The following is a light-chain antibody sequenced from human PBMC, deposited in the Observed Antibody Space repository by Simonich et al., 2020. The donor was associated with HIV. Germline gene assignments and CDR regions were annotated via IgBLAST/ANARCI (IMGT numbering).Light chain of an antibody. CDR3: QQRSNWPLT. CDR1: QRVSSY. Sequence: EIVLTQSPATLSLSPGERAALPCRTCQRVSSYLARYQQKPGQAPRLLIYDASNRATGIPARFSGSGSGTDFTLTISSLEPEDFAVYYCQQRSNWPLTFGGGTKVEIK. CDR2: DAS. J-gene: IGKJ4*01. V-gene: IGKV3-11*01.